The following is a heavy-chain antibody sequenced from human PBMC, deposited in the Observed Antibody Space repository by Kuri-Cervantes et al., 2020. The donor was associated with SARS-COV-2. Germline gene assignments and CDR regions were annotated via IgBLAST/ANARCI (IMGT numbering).Heavy chain of an antibody. V-gene: IGHV4-61*02. CDR2: MYTTGIT. J-gene: IGHJ5*02. CDR3: ATSRHKPRNWFDP. Sequence: LRLSCTVSGDSISRGSYYWSWIRQPAGKGLEWIGRMYTTGITNYNPSLKSRVAISLDTSKNQFSLKLTSVTATDTAVYYCATSRHKPRNWFDPWGQGALVTVSS. CDR1: GDSISRGSYY.